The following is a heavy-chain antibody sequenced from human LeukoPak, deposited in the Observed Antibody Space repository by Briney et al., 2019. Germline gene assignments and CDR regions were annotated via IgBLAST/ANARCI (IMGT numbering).Heavy chain of an antibody. Sequence: GGSLRLSCAASGFTFRSYAIHWVRQAPGQGLEWVTIISSDGSYKNYADSVKGRFTISRDNSKNTLYLQMNSLRAEDTAVYYCAKDRAEYYYDSSGLDIWGQGTMVTVSS. V-gene: IGHV3-30*04. D-gene: IGHD3-22*01. J-gene: IGHJ3*02. CDR3: AKDRAEYYYDSSGLDI. CDR2: ISSDGSYK. CDR1: GFTFRSYA.